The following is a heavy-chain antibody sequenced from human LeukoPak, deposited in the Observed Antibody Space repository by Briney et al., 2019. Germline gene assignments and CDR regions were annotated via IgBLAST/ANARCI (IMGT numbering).Heavy chain of an antibody. V-gene: IGHV4-39*01. Sequence: SETLSLTCIVSGGXISRSSSYWGWIRQPPGKGLEWIGSIYYSGNTYYNPSLKSRVNISVDMSKNQVSLKVSSVTAADTAVYYCARRRTVSTTGRFDPWGQGILVTVSS. D-gene: IGHD5/OR15-5a*01. J-gene: IGHJ5*02. CDR1: GGXISRSSSY. CDR2: IYYSGNT. CDR3: ARRRTVSTTGRFDP.